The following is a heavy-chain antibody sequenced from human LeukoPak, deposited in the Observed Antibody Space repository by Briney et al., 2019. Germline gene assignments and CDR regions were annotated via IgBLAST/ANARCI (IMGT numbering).Heavy chain of an antibody. V-gene: IGHV4-34*01. CDR3: ARVGPSYYDFWSGYYKGSFDY. Sequence: SETLSLTCAVYGGSFSGYYWSWIRQPPGKGLEWIGEINHSGSTNYNPSLKSRVTISVDTSKNQFSLKLSSVTAADTAVYYCARVGPSYYDFWSGYYKGSFDYWGQGTLVTVSS. D-gene: IGHD3-3*01. CDR2: INHSGST. J-gene: IGHJ4*02. CDR1: GGSFSGYY.